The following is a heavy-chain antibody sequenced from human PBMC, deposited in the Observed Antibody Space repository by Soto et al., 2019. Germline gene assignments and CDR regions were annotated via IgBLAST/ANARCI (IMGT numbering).Heavy chain of an antibody. CDR1: GGSISSGGYY. CDR3: ASTRVIVLMVYAMPPFAFDI. Sequence: SETLSLTCTVSGGSISSGGYYWSWIRQHPGKGLEWIGYIYYSGSTYYNPSLKSRVTISVDTSKNQFSLKLSSVTAADTAVYYCASTRVIVLMVYAMPPFAFDIWVQGTMVTVSS. V-gene: IGHV4-31*03. CDR2: IYYSGST. J-gene: IGHJ3*02. D-gene: IGHD2-8*01.